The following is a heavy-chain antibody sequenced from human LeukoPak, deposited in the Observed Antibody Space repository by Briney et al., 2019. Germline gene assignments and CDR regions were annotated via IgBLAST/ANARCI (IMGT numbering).Heavy chain of an antibody. CDR3: AIYYYDGTGYYYRGFHI. V-gene: IGHV4-59*01. CDR2: IYYSGSA. CDR1: GVTISSYY. J-gene: IGHJ3*02. Sequence: SETLTLTCTVSGVTISSYYRSWIRQSPGKGLEWVGYIYYSGSANYNHFLRSRGTMSVDTSKSQFSLELSSVAAAATAVYYCAIYYYDGTGYYYRGFHIGGQGTMVSVSS. D-gene: IGHD3-22*01.